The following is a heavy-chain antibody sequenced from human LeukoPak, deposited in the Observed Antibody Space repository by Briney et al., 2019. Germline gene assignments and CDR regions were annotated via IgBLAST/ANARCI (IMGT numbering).Heavy chain of an antibody. J-gene: IGHJ6*03. D-gene: IGHD1-26*01. CDR3: ARGTPGGGYYGGDDDFYYMDL. CDR2: IYHSGST. CDR1: GYSIFSGYY. V-gene: IGHV4-38-2*02. Sequence: PSETLSLTCTVSGYSIFSGYYWGWIRQPPGKGLEWIGSIYHSGSTYYNPSLKSRVTISVDTSKNQFSLKVSSVTAADTAVYYCARGTPGGGYYGGDDDFYYMDLWGKGTTVTVAS.